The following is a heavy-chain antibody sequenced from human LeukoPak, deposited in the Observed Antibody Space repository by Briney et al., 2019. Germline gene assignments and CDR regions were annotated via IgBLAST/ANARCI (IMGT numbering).Heavy chain of an antibody. Sequence: SETLSLTCTVSGGSISSYYWSWIRQPPGKGLEWIGYIYYSGSTNYNPSLKSRVTISVGTSKNQFSLKLSSVTAADTAVYYCARVPGGPSIAADGDWFDPWGQGTLVTVSS. V-gene: IGHV4-59*01. D-gene: IGHD6-13*01. CDR3: ARVPGGPSIAADGDWFDP. CDR1: GGSISSYY. J-gene: IGHJ5*02. CDR2: IYYSGST.